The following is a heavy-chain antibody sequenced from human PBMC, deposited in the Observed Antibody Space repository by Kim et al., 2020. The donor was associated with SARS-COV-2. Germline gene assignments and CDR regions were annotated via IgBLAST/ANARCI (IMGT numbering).Heavy chain of an antibody. CDR1: GYTFTSYA. CDR3: ARDLFSVVRDTNFDY. Sequence: ASVKVSCKASGYTFTSYAMHWVRQAPGQRLEWMGWINAGNGNTKYSQKFQGRVTITRDTSASTAYMELSSLRSEDTAVYYCARDLFSVVRDTNFDYWGQGTLVTVSS. D-gene: IGHD3-10*01. CDR2: INAGNGNT. J-gene: IGHJ4*02. V-gene: IGHV1-3*01.